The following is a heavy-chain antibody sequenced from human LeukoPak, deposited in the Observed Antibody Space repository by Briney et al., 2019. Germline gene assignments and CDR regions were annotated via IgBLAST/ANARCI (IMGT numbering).Heavy chain of an antibody. CDR1: RFTFSSCA. D-gene: IGHD3-3*01. Sequence: GGSLRLSCAASRFTFSSCAMSWGRQAPGKGLEWVSGIRDSGGSTYYAASVKGRFTISRNNSKNTLYLQMTSLRAEDTAVYYCAKVGRADDYYFDYWGQGTLVTVSS. CDR3: AKVGRADDYYFDY. V-gene: IGHV3-23*01. J-gene: IGHJ4*02. CDR2: IRDSGGST.